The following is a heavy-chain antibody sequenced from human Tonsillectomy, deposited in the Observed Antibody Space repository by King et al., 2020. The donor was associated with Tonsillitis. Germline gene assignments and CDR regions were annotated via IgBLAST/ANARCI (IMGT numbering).Heavy chain of an antibody. V-gene: IGHV3-7*01. J-gene: IGHJ6*02. CDR2: IKQDGSEK. Sequence: VQLVESGGGLVQPGGSLRLSCAASGFTFSSYWMSWVRQAPGKGLEWVANIKQDGSEKYYVDSVKGRFTISRDNAKNSLYLQMNSLRAEDTAAYYCARDRVAAKGGMDVWGQGTTVTVSS. D-gene: IGHD6-25*01. CDR1: GFTFSSYW. CDR3: ARDRVAAKGGMDV.